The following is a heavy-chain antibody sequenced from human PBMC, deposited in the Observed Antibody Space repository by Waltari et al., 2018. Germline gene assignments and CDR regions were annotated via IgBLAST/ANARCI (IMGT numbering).Heavy chain of an antibody. V-gene: IGHV4-39*01. CDR2: SYYSGSP. CDR3: ATHSANHDYHYYAMDV. CDR1: GGSILSTTYY. J-gene: IGHJ6*02. Sequence: QLQLQESGPGLVTPSETLSLTCIVSGGSILSTTYYWGWIRQPPGKGLEWIWSSYYSGSPNYNPSLKSRVTISVDTSKNRFSLKVSSVTAADTALYYCATHSANHDYHYYAMDVWGLGTTVTVSS. D-gene: IGHD2-15*01.